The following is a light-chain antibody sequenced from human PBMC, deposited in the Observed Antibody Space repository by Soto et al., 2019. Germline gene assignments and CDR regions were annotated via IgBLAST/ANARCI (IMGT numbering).Light chain of an antibody. CDR3: QQCSNWPLT. V-gene: IGKV3D-20*02. Sequence: EIVLTQSPVTLSLSPGERATLSCRASQSVSNNSLAWYQQIPGQPPRLLIYGASSRTTGIPDRFSGSGSGTDFTLTISRLEPGDFAVYYCQQCSNWPLTFGGGTKVEIK. CDR2: GAS. J-gene: IGKJ4*01. CDR1: QSVSNNS.